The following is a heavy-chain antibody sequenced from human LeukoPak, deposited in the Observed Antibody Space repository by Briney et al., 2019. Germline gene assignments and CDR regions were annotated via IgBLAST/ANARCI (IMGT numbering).Heavy chain of an antibody. V-gene: IGHV1-8*01. Sequence: ASVKVSCKASGYTFSSYDINWVRQATGQGLEWMGWMNSNSGNTGYAQKFQDRVTMTRNTSISTAYMELSSLRSEDTAVYYCARGKYSSSWHNWFDPWGQGTLVTVSS. D-gene: IGHD6-13*01. CDR2: MNSNSGNT. CDR3: ARGKYSSSWHNWFDP. CDR1: GYTFSSYD. J-gene: IGHJ5*02.